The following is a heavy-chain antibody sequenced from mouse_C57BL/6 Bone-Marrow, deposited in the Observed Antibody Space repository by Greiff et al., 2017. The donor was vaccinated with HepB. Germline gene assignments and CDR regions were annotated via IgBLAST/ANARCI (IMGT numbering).Heavy chain of an antibody. J-gene: IGHJ3*01. D-gene: IGHD2-2*01. V-gene: IGHV1-78*01. Sequence: VQLQESDAELVKPGASVKISCKVSGYTFTDHTFHWMKQRPEQGLEWIGYIYPRDGSTKYNEKFKGKATLTADKSSSTAYMQLNSLTSEDSAVYFCARGRVSTMVTTGDWFAYWGQGTLVTVSA. CDR2: IYPRDGST. CDR1: GYTFTDHT. CDR3: ARGRVSTMVTTGDWFAY.